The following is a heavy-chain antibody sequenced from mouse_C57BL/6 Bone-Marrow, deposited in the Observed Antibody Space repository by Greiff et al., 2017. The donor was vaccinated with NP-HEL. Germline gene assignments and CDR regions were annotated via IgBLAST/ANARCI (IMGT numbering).Heavy chain of an antibody. J-gene: IGHJ3*01. CDR2: IYPSDSET. V-gene: IGHV1-61*01. Sequence: QVQLKQPGAELVRPGSSVKLSCKASGYTFTSYWMDWVKQRPGQGLEWIGNIYPSDSETHYNQKFKDKATLTVDKSSSTAYMQLSSLTSEDSAVYYCARGVVTPWFAYWGQGTLVTVSA. D-gene: IGHD2-2*01. CDR3: ARGVVTPWFAY. CDR1: GYTFTSYW.